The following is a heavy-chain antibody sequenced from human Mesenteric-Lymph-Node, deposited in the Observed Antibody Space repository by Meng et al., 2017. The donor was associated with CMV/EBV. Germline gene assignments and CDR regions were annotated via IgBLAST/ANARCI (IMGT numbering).Heavy chain of an antibody. CDR1: GLIVSRNY. CDR3: AKETGVLMAHSYGMDV. D-gene: IGHD2-8*01. CDR2: IFGDGTT. Sequence: GESLKISCAGSGLIVSRNYMSWVRQAPGKGLEWVSVIFGDGTTYYADSVKGRLTISRDNSKNTLYLQMNSLRAEDTAVYYCAKETGVLMAHSYGMDVWGQGTTVTVSS. V-gene: IGHV3-53*01. J-gene: IGHJ6*02.